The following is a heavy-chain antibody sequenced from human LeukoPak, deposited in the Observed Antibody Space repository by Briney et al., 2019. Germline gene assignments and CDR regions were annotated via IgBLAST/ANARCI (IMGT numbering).Heavy chain of an antibody. CDR2: IYYSGST. CDR1: GGSISNYY. V-gene: IGHV4-59*01. D-gene: IGHD2-15*01. Sequence: PSETLSLTCTVSGGSISNYYWSWIRQPPGKGLEWIGYIYYSGSTNYNPSLKSRVTISVDTSKNQFSLKLSSVTAADTAVYYCARERWTGYFDYWGQGTLVTVSS. J-gene: IGHJ4*02. CDR3: ARERWTGYFDY.